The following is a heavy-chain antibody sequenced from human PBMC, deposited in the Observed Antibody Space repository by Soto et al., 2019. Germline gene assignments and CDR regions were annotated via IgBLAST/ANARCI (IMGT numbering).Heavy chain of an antibody. CDR3: VRERGLSSFYGMDV. CDR1: GFTLTTYT. CDR2: ITSSSGHI. V-gene: IGHV3-21*02. D-gene: IGHD3-10*01. J-gene: IGHJ6*02. Sequence: EVQLVESGGGLVKPGGSLRLSCEASGFTLTTYTMNWVRQASGKGLEWVSSITSSSGHIYYADSVKGRFTISRDNARNSLDLQMNSLRAEDTAVYYGVRERGLSSFYGMDVWGQGTTVTVAS.